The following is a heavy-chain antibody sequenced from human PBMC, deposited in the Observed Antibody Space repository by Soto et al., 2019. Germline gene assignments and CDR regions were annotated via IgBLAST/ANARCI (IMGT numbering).Heavy chain of an antibody. CDR2: ISAYNGNT. Sequence: QVQLVQSGAEVKKPGASVKVSCKASGYTFTSYSISWVRQAPGQGLEWMGWISAYNGNTYHARKLQGRVTTTTDTSTSTAYKELRSLRSDDTAVYYCARAVGYGLIDYWGQGTLVTVSS. D-gene: IGHD5-18*01. CDR1: GYTFTSYS. CDR3: ARAVGYGLIDY. V-gene: IGHV1-18*01. J-gene: IGHJ4*02.